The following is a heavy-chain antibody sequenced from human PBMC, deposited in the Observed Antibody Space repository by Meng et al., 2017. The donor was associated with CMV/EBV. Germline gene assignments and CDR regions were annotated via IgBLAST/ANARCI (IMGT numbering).Heavy chain of an antibody. CDR3: ASLSTMIVVEN. Sequence: SETLSLTCAVYGGSFSVYYWSWIRQPPGKGLEWIGEINHSGSTNYNPSLKSRVTISVDTTKNQFSLKLSSVTAADTAVYYCASLSTMIVVENWGQGTLVTVSS. CDR1: GGSFSVYY. J-gene: IGHJ4*02. V-gene: IGHV4-34*01. CDR2: INHSGST. D-gene: IGHD3-22*01.